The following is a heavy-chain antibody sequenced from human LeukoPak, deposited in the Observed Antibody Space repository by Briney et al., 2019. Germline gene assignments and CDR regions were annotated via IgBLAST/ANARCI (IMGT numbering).Heavy chain of an antibody. D-gene: IGHD3-10*01. CDR1: GDTISKDGYF. CDR2: IYHSGTT. Sequence: PSETLSLTCSVSGDTISKDGYFWGWIRPTPAQELKWIGSIYHSGTTTYSASLKNRLSISVDTSKNHFSLTLSSVTAADTAVYYCARHVVSESYLASYNGMDVWGQGTTVSVSS. J-gene: IGHJ6*02. V-gene: IGHV4-39*01. CDR3: ARHVVSESYLASYNGMDV.